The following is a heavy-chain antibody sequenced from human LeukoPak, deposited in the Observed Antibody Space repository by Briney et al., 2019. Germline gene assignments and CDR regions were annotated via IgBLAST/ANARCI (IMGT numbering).Heavy chain of an antibody. D-gene: IGHD6-19*01. CDR3: AKDHPPGIVVADRDY. Sequence: PGGSLRLSCAASGFIFSRYGMSWVRQAPGKGLEWVSAISGSGGTTYYADSVKGRFTISRDNSKNTLYLQINSLIAEDTAVYYCAKDHPPGIVVADRDYWGLGTLVTVSS. CDR1: GFIFSRYG. CDR2: ISGSGGTT. J-gene: IGHJ4*02. V-gene: IGHV3-23*01.